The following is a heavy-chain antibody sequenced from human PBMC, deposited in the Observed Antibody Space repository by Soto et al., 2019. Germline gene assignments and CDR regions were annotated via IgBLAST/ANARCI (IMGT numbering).Heavy chain of an antibody. D-gene: IGHD4-17*01. V-gene: IGHV3-33*01. CDR3: ARGPMTTVTTWGDWYFDL. CDR2: IWYDGTNK. J-gene: IGHJ2*01. Sequence: QVPLVESGGGVVQPGRSLRLSCATSGFIFSSYGMHWVRQGPGKGLEWVAVIWYDGTNKYYADSVNGRFTISRDDSKNTLYLQMNSLRAEDTAVYYCARGPMTTVTTWGDWYFDLWGRGTLVTVSS. CDR1: GFIFSSYG.